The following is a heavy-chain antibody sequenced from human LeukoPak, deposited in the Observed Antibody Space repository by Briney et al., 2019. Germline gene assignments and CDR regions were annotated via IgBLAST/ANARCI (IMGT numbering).Heavy chain of an antibody. J-gene: IGHJ4*02. CDR3: ARIAAASTADY. CDR1: GFTFSDYG. Sequence: GGSLRLSCSASGFTFSDYGMHWVRQAPGKGLEYVSAISGDGHSTYYADSLKGRFTISRDNSRKTLYLQMSSLRVEDTAVYYCARIAAASTADYWGQGTLVTVSS. CDR2: ISGDGHST. V-gene: IGHV3-64D*09. D-gene: IGHD6-13*01.